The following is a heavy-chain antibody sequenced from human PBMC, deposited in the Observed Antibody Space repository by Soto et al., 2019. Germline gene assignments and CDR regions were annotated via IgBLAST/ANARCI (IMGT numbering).Heavy chain of an antibody. V-gene: IGHV3-48*02. CDR2: IDPTSSRI. Sequence: EAQLVESGGGLVQPGGSLRLSCVASGFSFSSYSVSWVRQAPGKGLEWISYIDPTSSRIYYADSVKGRFAISRDNAENSLYLQVNSLRDEDTALYYCARDRLTVDAREAFDVWGQGTMVTVSS. J-gene: IGHJ3*01. D-gene: IGHD7-27*01. CDR1: GFSFSSYS. CDR3: ARDRLTVDAREAFDV.